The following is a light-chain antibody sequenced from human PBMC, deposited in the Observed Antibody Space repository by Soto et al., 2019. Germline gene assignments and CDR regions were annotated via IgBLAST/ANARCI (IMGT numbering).Light chain of an antibody. CDR2: DAS. CDR3: QQRSR. Sequence: NVLTQSPATLSLSPGESATLSCRASQSSSGYLAWYQQTPGQPPRLLIYDASTRAPGIPARFSGSGSGTDYTLTITSLEPEDFAVYYCQQRSRFGGGTKGDIK. CDR1: QSSSGY. V-gene: IGKV3-11*01. J-gene: IGKJ4*01.